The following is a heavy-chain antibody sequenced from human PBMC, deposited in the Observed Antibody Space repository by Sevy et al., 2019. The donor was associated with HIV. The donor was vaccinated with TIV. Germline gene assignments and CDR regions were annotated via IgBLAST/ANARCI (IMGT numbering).Heavy chain of an antibody. CDR1: GYSFISYW. CDR3: ARQLTTVTRADAFDI. D-gene: IGHD4-17*01. J-gene: IGHJ3*02. V-gene: IGHV5-51*01. CDR2: IYPGDSDT. Sequence: GGSLRLSCKGSGYSFISYWIGWVRQMPGKGLEWMGIIYPGDSDTRYSPSFQGQVTISADESISTAYLQWSSLKASDTAMYYCARQLTTVTRADAFDIWGQGTMVTVSS.